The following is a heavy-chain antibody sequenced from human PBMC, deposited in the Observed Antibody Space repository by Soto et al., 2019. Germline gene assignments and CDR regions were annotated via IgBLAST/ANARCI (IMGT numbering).Heavy chain of an antibody. CDR3: AALWTGFYGMDV. CDR1: GGSISGYY. D-gene: IGHD3-3*01. CDR2: IYYSGST. J-gene: IGHJ6*02. Sequence: QVQLQESGPGLVKPSETLSLTYTVSGGSISGYYWSWIRQPPGKGLEWIGYIYYSGSTKYNPSLKSRLTIAIDTSKKQFSLRLSSVTAADTAVYYCAALWTGFYGMDVWGQGTTVTVSS. V-gene: IGHV4-59*01.